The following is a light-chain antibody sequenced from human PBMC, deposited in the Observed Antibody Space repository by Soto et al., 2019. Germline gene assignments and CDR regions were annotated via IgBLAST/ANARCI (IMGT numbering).Light chain of an antibody. CDR3: QQYNNSF. CDR2: GAS. V-gene: IGKV3D-15*01. CDR1: QSVSSN. Sequence: EIVMTQSPATLSVSPGERATLSCRASQSVSSNLAWYQQKPGQAPRLLIYGASIRATGIPARFSGSGSGTEFTLTISSLQSEDFAVYYCQQYNNSFFGGGTKVAIK. J-gene: IGKJ4*01.